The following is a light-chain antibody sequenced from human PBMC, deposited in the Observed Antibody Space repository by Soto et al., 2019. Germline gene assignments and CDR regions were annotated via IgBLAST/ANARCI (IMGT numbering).Light chain of an antibody. CDR2: DAS. V-gene: IGKV1-5*01. Sequence: DIQMTQSPATLSASVGDSVTITCRASQSISHWLAWYQQKPGKAPKFLIYDASSLESGVPSRFSGSGSGTEFTLTIRSMQTDHFAKYYCQQYDSVLGTFGPGTKVDIK. CDR3: QQYDSVLGT. J-gene: IGKJ1*01. CDR1: QSISHW.